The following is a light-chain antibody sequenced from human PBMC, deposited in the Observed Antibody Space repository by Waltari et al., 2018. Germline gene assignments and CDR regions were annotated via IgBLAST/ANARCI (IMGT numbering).Light chain of an antibody. CDR2: DAT. CDR1: SGDVGGYDV. Sequence: QSALTQPASLSGSPGQSITIYCTGTSGDVGGYDVVSWYQQHPGKAPKLMIYDATNRPSGVSDRFSASTSGNTASLTISDLRPEDEAEYYCSSFTSSSTGIFGSGTTVTVL. V-gene: IGLV2-14*03. J-gene: IGLJ1*01. CDR3: SSFTSSSTGI.